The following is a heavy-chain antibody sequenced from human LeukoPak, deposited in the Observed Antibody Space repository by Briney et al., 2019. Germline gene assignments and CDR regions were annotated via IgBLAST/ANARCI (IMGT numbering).Heavy chain of an antibody. J-gene: IGHJ4*02. CDR3: ARRATYYYDSSGYYY. CDR1: GGSFSGYY. D-gene: IGHD3-22*01. Sequence: SETLSLTCVVYGGSFSGYYWSWLRQPPGKGLEWIGEINHSGSTNYNPSLKSRVTISVDTSKNQFSLKLSSVTAADTAVYYCARRATYYYDSSGYYYWGQGTLVTVSS. V-gene: IGHV4-34*01. CDR2: INHSGST.